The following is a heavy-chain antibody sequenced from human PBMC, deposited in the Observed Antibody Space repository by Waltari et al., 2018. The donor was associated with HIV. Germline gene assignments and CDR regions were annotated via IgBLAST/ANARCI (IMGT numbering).Heavy chain of an antibody. V-gene: IGHV4-61*02. Sequence: QVQLQESGPGLVKPSQTLSLTCTVSGGSITSGRYYWIWIRQPAGTGLEWIGRVYISGSANYNPSLRSRVTMSLDTSKNQFSLKLSSVTAADTAVYYCARGLDILTGYYHWFSDLWGRGTLVTVSS. D-gene: IGHD3-9*01. CDR1: GGSITSGRYY. CDR3: ARGLDILTGYYHWFSDL. CDR2: VYISGSA. J-gene: IGHJ2*01.